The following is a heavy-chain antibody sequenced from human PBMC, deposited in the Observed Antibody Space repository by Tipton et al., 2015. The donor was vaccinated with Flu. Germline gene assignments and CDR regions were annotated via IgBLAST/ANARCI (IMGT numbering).Heavy chain of an antibody. V-gene: IGHV3-23*01. CDR1: GFTFSSYS. CDR2: ISGSGGST. Sequence: SLRLSCGASGFTFSSYSMSWVRQVPGKGLEWVSVISGSGGSTYYADSVKGRFTISRDNSQTTLYLQMNSLRVEDTAVYYCARVRVVGAASGYYYSYYGMDVWGQGTTVTVSS. J-gene: IGHJ6*02. D-gene: IGHD1-26*01. CDR3: ARVRVVGAASGYYYSYYGMDV.